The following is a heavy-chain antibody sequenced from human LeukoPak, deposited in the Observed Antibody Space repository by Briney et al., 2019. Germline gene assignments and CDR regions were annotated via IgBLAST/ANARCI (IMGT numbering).Heavy chain of an antibody. CDR2: INHSGST. CDR3: AREGADYGDHEVTKGTPGPYDY. Sequence: SETLSLTCAVYGGSFSGYYWSWIRQPPGKGLEWIGEINHSGSTNYNPSLKSRVTISVDTSKNQFSLKLSSVTAADTAVYYCAREGADYGDHEVTKGTPGPYDYWGQGTLVTVSS. V-gene: IGHV4-34*01. D-gene: IGHD4-17*01. CDR1: GGSFSGYY. J-gene: IGHJ4*02.